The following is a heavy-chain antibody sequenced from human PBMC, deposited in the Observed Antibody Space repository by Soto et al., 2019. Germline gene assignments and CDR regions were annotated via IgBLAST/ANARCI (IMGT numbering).Heavy chain of an antibody. J-gene: IGHJ3*02. V-gene: IGHV3-21*01. CDR3: ARDRTWVFDI. Sequence: GGSLRLSCAASGFTFSSYWMNWVRQAPGKGLEWVSSISSSSSYIYYADSVKGRFTISRDNAKNSLYLQMNSLRAEDTAVYYCARDRTWVFDIWGQGTMVTVSS. CDR2: ISSSSSYI. D-gene: IGHD1-7*01. CDR1: GFTFSSYW.